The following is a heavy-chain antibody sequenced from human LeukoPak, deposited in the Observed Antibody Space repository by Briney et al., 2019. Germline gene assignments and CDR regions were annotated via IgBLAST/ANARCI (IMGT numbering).Heavy chain of an antibody. D-gene: IGHD3-10*01. J-gene: IGHJ4*02. CDR2: TYYRSKWYN. CDR1: GDSVSSNSAA. V-gene: IGHV6-1*01. CDR3: ARDNGPDYYGSGSYSIPRFDY. Sequence: SQTLSLTCAISGDSVSSNSAAWNWIRQSPSRGLEWLGRTYYRSKWYNDYAVSVKSRITINPDTSKNQFSLQLNSVTPEDTAVYYCARDNGPDYYGSGSYSIPRFDYWGQGTLVTVSS.